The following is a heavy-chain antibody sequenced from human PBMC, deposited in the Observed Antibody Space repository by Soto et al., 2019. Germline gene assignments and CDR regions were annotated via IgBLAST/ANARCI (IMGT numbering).Heavy chain of an antibody. V-gene: IGHV3-9*01. CDR3: AKAMEQQLVPDYYYGLDV. CDR2: ITWNSYII. CDR1: GFTFNDYA. Sequence: EVQLVESWGGLVQPGRSLRLSCAASGFTFNDYAMHWVRQVPGKALEWLSGITWNSYIIKYADSVRGRLTISRDNAKNSLKLQMNSLRPEDTSLYYCAKAMEQQLVPDYYYGLDVWVQGTTVTVSS. J-gene: IGHJ6*02. D-gene: IGHD6-13*01.